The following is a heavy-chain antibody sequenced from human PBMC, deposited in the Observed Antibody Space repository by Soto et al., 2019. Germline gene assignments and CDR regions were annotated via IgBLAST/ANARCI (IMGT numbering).Heavy chain of an antibody. CDR3: ARHMTLDAFDC. CDR2: IYPGDSDT. CDR1: GYNFTSYW. V-gene: IGHV5-51*01. Sequence: GHYQKISDTGSGYNFTSYWSGWVRQMPGKGLEWMGIIYPGDSDTRYSPSFQGQVTISADKSISTAYLQWSSLKASVTAMYYCARHMTLDAFDCWVQGTMVT. J-gene: IGHJ3*01.